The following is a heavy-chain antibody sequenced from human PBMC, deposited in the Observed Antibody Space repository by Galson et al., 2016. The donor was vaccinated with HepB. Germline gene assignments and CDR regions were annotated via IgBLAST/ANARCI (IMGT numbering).Heavy chain of an antibody. Sequence: SETLSLTCTVSGGSISPYYWIWIRQPPGKGLQWIGYIYYSGSTNYNPSLKSRVTISVDTSKNQFSLKLSSVTAADAAVYYCARVRNYHDSSGSYFFYFDYWGQGTLVTVSS. D-gene: IGHD3-22*01. J-gene: IGHJ4*02. CDR1: GGSISPYY. CDR2: IYYSGST. CDR3: ARVRNYHDSSGSYFFYFDY. V-gene: IGHV4-59*01.